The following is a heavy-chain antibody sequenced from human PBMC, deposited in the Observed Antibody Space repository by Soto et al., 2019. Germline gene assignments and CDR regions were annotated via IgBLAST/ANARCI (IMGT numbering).Heavy chain of an antibody. V-gene: IGHV3-15*01. Sequence: EVQLVESGGGLVKPGGSLRLSCAASGFTFSNAWMSWVRQAPGKGLEWVGRIKSKTDGGTTDYAAPVKGRFTISRDDSKNTLYLQMNSLKTEDNAVYYCTKDDYHYTWGSYRSGYFQPWGQGTLVTVSS. D-gene: IGHD3-16*02. J-gene: IGHJ1*01. CDR3: TKDDYHYTWGSYRSGYFQP. CDR2: IKSKTDGGTT. CDR1: GFTFSNAW.